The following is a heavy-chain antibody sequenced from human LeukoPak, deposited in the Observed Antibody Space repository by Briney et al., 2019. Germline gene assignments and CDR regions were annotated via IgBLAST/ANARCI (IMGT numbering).Heavy chain of an antibody. V-gene: IGHV4-4*08. CDR3: ARDYYGPSHRYYYYYYMDV. Sequence: SETLSLTCTVSGGSISSYYWSWIRQPPGKGLEWIGRIYTSGSTNYNPSLKSRVTISVDTSKNQFSLKLSSVTAADTAVYYCARDYYGPSHRYYYYYYMDVWGKGTTVTISS. CDR2: IYTSGST. D-gene: IGHD3-22*01. CDR1: GGSISSYY. J-gene: IGHJ6*03.